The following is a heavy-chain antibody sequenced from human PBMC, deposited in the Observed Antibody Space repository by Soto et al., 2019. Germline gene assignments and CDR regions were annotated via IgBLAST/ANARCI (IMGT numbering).Heavy chain of an antibody. CDR2: ISYDGSNK. CDR3: ARVGPIIDY. V-gene: IGHV3-30-3*01. Sequence: SLRLSCAASGFTFSSYAMHWVRQAPGKGLEWVAVISYDGSNKYYADSVKGRFTISRDNSKNTLYLQMNSLRAEDTAVYYCARVGPIIDYWGQGTLVTVSS. J-gene: IGHJ4*02. CDR1: GFTFSSYA.